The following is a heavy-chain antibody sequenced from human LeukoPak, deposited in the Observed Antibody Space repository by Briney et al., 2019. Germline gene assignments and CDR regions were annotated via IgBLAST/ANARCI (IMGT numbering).Heavy chain of an antibody. CDR2: ISYDGSNK. J-gene: IGHJ4*02. CDR1: GFTFSSYA. V-gene: IGHV3-30-3*01. D-gene: IGHD6-13*01. Sequence: GGSLCLSCAASGFTFSSYAMHWVRQAPGKGLEWVAVISYDGSNKYYADSVKGRFTISRDNSKNTLYLQMNSLRAEDTAVYYCARDRYSSSWYLMDYWGQGTLVTVSS. CDR3: ARDRYSSSWYLMDY.